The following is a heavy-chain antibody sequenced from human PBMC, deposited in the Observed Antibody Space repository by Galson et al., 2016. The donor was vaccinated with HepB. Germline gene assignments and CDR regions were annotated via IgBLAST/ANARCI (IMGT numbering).Heavy chain of an antibody. Sequence: SETLSLTCSVSGGYISSYYWSWIRQPQGKGLEWIGYIYYTGRTNYNPSLRSRVTISVDPSNGQLSLRLTSVTAADTAVYYCAREKETTTRDGPLDLWGRGTMVTVAS. D-gene: IGHD1-1*01. J-gene: IGHJ3*01. CDR1: GGYISSYY. CDR3: AREKETTTRDGPLDL. CDR2: IYYTGRT. V-gene: IGHV4-59*01.